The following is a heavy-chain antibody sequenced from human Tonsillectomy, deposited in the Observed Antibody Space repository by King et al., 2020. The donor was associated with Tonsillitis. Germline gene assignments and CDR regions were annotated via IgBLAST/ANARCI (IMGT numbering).Heavy chain of an antibody. CDR3: VRVDYDSSGYWDAFDF. CDR2: ISSSSSSI. Sequence: QLVQSGGGLAQPGGSLRLSCAASGFTLRSYSMNWVRQAPGKGLEWVSYISSSSSSIKYADSVKGRFTISRDNAKNSLYLQMNSLRAEDTAVYYCVRVDYDSSGYWDAFDFWGQGTMVTVSS. V-gene: IGHV3-48*01. CDR1: GFTLRSYS. D-gene: IGHD3-22*01. J-gene: IGHJ3*01.